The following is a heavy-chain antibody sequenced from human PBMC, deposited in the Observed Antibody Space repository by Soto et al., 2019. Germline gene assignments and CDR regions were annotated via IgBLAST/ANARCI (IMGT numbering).Heavy chain of an antibody. V-gene: IGHV1-2*02. CDR1: GYTFTVYY. Sequence: ASVKVSWKASGYTFTVYYMHWVRQAPGQGLEWMGWINPKSGGTMYPQKFQGRVTMTWDTSISTAYMALTRLRSADTAVYYRARDLAKGGGSAGFDYWGQGTLV. CDR2: INPKSGGT. CDR3: ARDLAKGGGSAGFDY. D-gene: IGHD1-26*01. J-gene: IGHJ4*02.